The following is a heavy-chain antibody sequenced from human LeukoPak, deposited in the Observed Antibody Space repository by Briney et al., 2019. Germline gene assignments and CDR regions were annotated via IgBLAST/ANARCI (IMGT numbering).Heavy chain of an antibody. D-gene: IGHD5-24*01. CDR2: INPNRGGT. J-gene: IGHJ6*02. CDR1: GYTFTGYY. Sequence: GASVRVSCKASGYTFTGYYIQWARQARGAGLEWRGWINPNRGGTIYAQTITGWATMTWDTQFSTAYMGLSRLRSDHTAVYYCASTIRRDGYNPVAPRAYYYYGMDVWGQGTTVTVSS. V-gene: IGHV1-2*04. CDR3: ASTIRRDGYNPVAPRAYYYYGMDV.